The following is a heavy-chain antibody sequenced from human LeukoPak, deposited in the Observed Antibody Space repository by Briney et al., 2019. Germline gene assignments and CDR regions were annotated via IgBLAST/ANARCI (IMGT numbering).Heavy chain of an antibody. CDR3: ARASCGTCPFDP. CDR2: IYSCGNT. Sequence: GGSLRLSCAASGFTVSSNYMSWVRQAPGKGLEGVSVIYSCGNTYYADPVKGRFTISRDNSKNTLYLQMNSLRAEDTAVYYCARASCGTCPFDPWGQGTLVTVSS. CDR1: GFTVSSNY. J-gene: IGHJ5*02. D-gene: IGHD2-15*01. V-gene: IGHV3-53*01.